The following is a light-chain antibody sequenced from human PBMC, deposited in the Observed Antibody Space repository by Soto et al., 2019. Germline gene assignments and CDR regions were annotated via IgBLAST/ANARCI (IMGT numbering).Light chain of an antibody. CDR3: YSYTTSSTYG. Sequence: QSVLTQPASVSGSPGQSITISCTGTSSDVGGYNYVSWYQQHPAKVPKLMIYHVSNRPSGVSDRFSGSKSGNTASLTISGLQAEDEGDYYCYSYTTSSTYGFGTGTKVTVL. CDR1: SSDVGGYNY. CDR2: HVS. J-gene: IGLJ1*01. V-gene: IGLV2-14*01.